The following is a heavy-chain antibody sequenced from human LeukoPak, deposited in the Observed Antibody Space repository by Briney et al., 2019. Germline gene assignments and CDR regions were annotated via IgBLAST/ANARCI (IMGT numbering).Heavy chain of an antibody. CDR3: ARESHFGHSWELLRTPMDV. CDR2: IYTSGST. D-gene: IGHD1-26*01. Sequence: SETLSLTCTVSGGSISSYYWSWIRQPAGKGLEWIGRIYTSGSTNYNPSLKSRVTMSVDTSKNQFSLKLSSVTAADTAVYYCARESHFGHSWELLRTPMDVWGQGTTVTVSS. J-gene: IGHJ6*02. V-gene: IGHV4-4*07. CDR1: GGSISSYY.